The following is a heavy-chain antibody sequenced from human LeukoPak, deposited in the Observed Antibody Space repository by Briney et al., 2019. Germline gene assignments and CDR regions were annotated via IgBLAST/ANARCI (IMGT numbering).Heavy chain of an antibody. CDR2: ISSSSSTI. V-gene: IGHV3-48*01. Sequence: PGGSLRLSCAASGFTFSSYSMNWVRQAPGKGLEWVSYISSSSSTIYYADFVKGRFTISRDNAKNSLYLQMNSLRAEDTAVYYCARDRNDFWSGTGQDAFDIWGQGTMVTVSS. J-gene: IGHJ3*02. CDR1: GFTFSSYS. D-gene: IGHD3-3*01. CDR3: ARDRNDFWSGTGQDAFDI.